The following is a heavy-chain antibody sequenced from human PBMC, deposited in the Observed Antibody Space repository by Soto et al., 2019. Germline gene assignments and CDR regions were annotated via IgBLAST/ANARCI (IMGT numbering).Heavy chain of an antibody. CDR2: INHSGST. CDR1: GGSFSGYY. CDR3: ARVLGSSGWYGYFDY. J-gene: IGHJ4*02. V-gene: IGHV4-34*01. D-gene: IGHD6-19*01. Sequence: PSETLSLTCAVYGGSFSGYYWSWIRQPPGKGLEWIGEINHSGSTNYNPSLKSRVTIPVDTSKNQFSLKLSSVTAADTAVYYCARVLGSSGWYGYFDYWGQGTLVTVSS.